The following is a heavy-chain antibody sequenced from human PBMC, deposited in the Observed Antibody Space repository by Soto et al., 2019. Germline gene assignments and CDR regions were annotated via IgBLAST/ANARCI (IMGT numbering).Heavy chain of an antibody. CDR1: GYTFTSYG. CDR3: ARGDYGDYASAGYYYGMDV. Sequence: ASVKVSCKASGYTFTSYGISWVRQATGQGLEWMGWMNPNSGNTGYAQKFQGRVTMTRNTSISTAYMELSSLRSEDTAVYYCARGDYGDYASAGYYYGMDVWGQGTTVTVSS. J-gene: IGHJ6*02. V-gene: IGHV1-8*02. D-gene: IGHD4-17*01. CDR2: MNPNSGNT.